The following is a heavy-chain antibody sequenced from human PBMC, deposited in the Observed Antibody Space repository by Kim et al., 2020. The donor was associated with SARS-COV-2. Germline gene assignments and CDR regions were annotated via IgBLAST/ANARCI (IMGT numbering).Heavy chain of an antibody. Sequence: GGSLRLSCAASGLTFSSYGMHWVRQAPGKGLEWVAVISYDGSNKYYADSVKGRFTISRDNSKNTLYLQMNSLRAEDTAVYYCAKRQILPDFDAFDIWGQGTMVTVSS. V-gene: IGHV3-30*18. CDR3: AKRQILPDFDAFDI. J-gene: IGHJ3*02. CDR1: GLTFSSYG. CDR2: ISYDGSNK. D-gene: IGHD3-3*01.